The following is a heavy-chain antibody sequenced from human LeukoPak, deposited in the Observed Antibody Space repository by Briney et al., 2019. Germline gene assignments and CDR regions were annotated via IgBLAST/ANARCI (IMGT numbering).Heavy chain of an antibody. J-gene: IGHJ4*02. CDR3: ARDIGAADLLLNY. CDR1: GYTFISYG. CDR2: ISAHNGDT. D-gene: IGHD2/OR15-2a*01. V-gene: IGHV1-18*01. Sequence: GASMKVSCKASGYTFISYGISWVRQAPGQGLEWMGWISAHNGDTNYAQKFQGRVTMTTDTSTSTIYMELRSLRSDDTAVYYCARDIGAADLLLNYWGQGTLVTVSS.